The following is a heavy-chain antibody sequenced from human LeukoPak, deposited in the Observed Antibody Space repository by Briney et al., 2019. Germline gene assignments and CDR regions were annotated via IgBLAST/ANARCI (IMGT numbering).Heavy chain of an antibody. Sequence: PSQTLSLTCAVSGGSISSGGYSWSWIRQPPGKGLEWIGYIYHSGSTYYNPSLKSRVTISVDTSKNQFSLKLSSVTAADTAVYYCARDLPGAPDAFDIWGQGTMVTVSS. D-gene: IGHD1-26*01. CDR1: GGSISSGGYS. V-gene: IGHV4-30-2*01. CDR2: IYHSGST. J-gene: IGHJ3*02. CDR3: ARDLPGAPDAFDI.